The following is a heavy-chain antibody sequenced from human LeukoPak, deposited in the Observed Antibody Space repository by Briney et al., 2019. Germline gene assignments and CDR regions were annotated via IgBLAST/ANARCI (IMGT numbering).Heavy chain of an antibody. CDR2: INHSGST. D-gene: IGHD5-18*01. Sequence: SETLSLTCAVYGGSFSGYYWSWIRQPPGKGLEWIGEINHSGSTNYNPSLKSRVPISVDTSKNQFSLKLSSVTAADTAVYYCARGRGGYSYGSNWGQGTLVTVSS. V-gene: IGHV4-34*01. J-gene: IGHJ4*02. CDR3: ARGRGGYSYGSN. CDR1: GGSFSGYY.